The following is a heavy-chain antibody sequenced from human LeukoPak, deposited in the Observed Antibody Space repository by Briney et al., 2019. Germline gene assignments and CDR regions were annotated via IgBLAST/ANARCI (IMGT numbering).Heavy chain of an antibody. J-gene: IGHJ4*02. CDR3: ARDWGKIPRYWLDY. V-gene: IGHV3-30*03. CDR2: ISYDGSNK. CDR1: GFTFSNDV. D-gene: IGHD3-16*01. Sequence: LAGRSLRLSCAVSGFTFSNDVMHWVRQAPGKGLQWVAVISYDGSNKYYADSVKGRFTISRDNSKNTLYLHMDSLTDEDTAVYYCARDWGKIPRYWLDYGGQGTLVTVSS.